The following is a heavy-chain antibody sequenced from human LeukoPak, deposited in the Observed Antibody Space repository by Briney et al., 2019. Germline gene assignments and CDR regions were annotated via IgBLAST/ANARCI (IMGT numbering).Heavy chain of an antibody. V-gene: IGHV3-30-3*01. CDR1: GFTFSSYA. CDR3: ARERGSSSWSPIYYYYYGMDV. Sequence: GGSLRLSCAASGFTFSSYAIHWVRQAPGKGLEWVAVISYDGSNKYYADSVKGRFTISRDNSKNTLYLQMNSLRAEDTAVYYCARERGSSSWSPIYYYYYGMDVWGQGTTVTVSS. CDR2: ISYDGSNK. D-gene: IGHD6-13*01. J-gene: IGHJ6*02.